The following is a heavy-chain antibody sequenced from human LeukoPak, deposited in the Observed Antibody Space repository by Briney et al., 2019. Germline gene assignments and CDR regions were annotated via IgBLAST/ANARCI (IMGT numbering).Heavy chain of an antibody. V-gene: IGHV3-15*01. D-gene: IGHD3-9*01. Sequence: GGSLRLSCAASGFTFAKAWMSWVRQAPGKGLEWVGRIKSNSDGGTTDYAAPVKGRFTISRDDSNNTLFLQMDSLKTEDTAVYYCTTVYYDILTGDVSFYYWGQGSLVTVSS. J-gene: IGHJ4*02. CDR3: TTVYYDILTGDVSFYY. CDR1: GFTFAKAW. CDR2: IKSNSDGGTT.